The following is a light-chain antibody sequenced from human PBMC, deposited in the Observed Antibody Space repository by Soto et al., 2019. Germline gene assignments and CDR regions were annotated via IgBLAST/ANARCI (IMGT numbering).Light chain of an antibody. CDR2: VAS. J-gene: IGKJ2*01. V-gene: IGKV1-39*01. CDR1: RSISNS. Sequence: DIQMTQSLSSLSASVGDTVTITCRASRSISNSLSWYQQKPGKAPKFLIYVASTLQRGVPSRFSGRGSGTDFTLTISSLQPEDVATYYCQQTFSPPYTFGQGTKLEIK. CDR3: QQTFSPPYT.